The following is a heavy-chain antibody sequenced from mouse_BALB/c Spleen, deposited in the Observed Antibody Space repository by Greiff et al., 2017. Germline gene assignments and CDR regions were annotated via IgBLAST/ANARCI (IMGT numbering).Heavy chain of an antibody. V-gene: IGHV14-3*02. CDR2: IDPANGNT. D-gene: IGHD6-1*01. Sequence: EVKLVESGAELVKPGASVKLSCTASGFNIKDTYMHWVKQRPEQGLEWIGRIDPANGNTKYDPKFQGKATITADTSSNTAYLQLSSLTSEDTAVYYCARGLPFDYWGQGTTLTVSS. CDR3: ARGLPFDY. CDR1: GFNIKDTY. J-gene: IGHJ2*01.